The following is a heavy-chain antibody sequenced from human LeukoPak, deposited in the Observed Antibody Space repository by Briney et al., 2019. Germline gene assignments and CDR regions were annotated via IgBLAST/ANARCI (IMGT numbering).Heavy chain of an antibody. V-gene: IGHV3-7*01. Sequence: GGSLRLSCIASGFTFRDYWMSWVRQAPGKGLEWVANTKQDGSGKYYVDSVKGRFTISRDNAKNTLYLQMNSLRVEDTGVYYCARVADGDKYGGRDYWGQGTLVTVSS. CDR3: ARVADGDKYGGRDY. J-gene: IGHJ4*02. D-gene: IGHD5-24*01. CDR2: TKQDGSGK. CDR1: GFTFRDYW.